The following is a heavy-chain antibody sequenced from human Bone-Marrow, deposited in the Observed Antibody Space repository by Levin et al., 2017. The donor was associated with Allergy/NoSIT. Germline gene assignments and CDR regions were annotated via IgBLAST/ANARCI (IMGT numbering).Heavy chain of an antibody. J-gene: IGHJ6*02. CDR3: AREGEDTAMGYYYYYGMDV. D-gene: IGHD5-18*01. CDR1: GYTFTSYY. Sequence: GASVKVSCKASGYTFTSYYMHWVRQAPGQGLEWMGIINPSGGSTSYAQKFQGRVTMTRDTSTSTVYMELSSLRSEDTAVYYCAREGEDTAMGYYYYYGMDVWGQGTTVTVSS. V-gene: IGHV1-46*01. CDR2: INPSGGST.